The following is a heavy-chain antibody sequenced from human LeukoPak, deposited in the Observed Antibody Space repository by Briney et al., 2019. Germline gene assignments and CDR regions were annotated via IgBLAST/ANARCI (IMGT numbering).Heavy chain of an antibody. Sequence: SEPLSLTCAVYGGSFSGYYWSWIRQPPGKGLEWIGVINHSGSTNYNPSLKSRVTISVDTSKNQFSLKLSSVTAADTAVYYCARGWGYRAAGTFSRINWFDPWGQGTLVTVSS. D-gene: IGHD6-13*01. CDR3: ARGWGYRAAGTFSRINWFDP. J-gene: IGHJ5*02. CDR2: INHSGST. CDR1: GGSFSGYY. V-gene: IGHV4-34*01.